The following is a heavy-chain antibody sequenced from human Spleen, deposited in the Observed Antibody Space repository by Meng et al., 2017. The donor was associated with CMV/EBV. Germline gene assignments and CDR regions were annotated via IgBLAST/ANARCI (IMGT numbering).Heavy chain of an antibody. J-gene: IGHJ3*01. Sequence: ASVKVSCKASGYMFSHFGIAWVRQAPGQGLEWIGWTSAYNTDTNYAPSLQGRVTVTADTSTNTGYMELRSLRSDDTAVYYCARPYSGVYNPCAFDLWGQGTRVTVSS. CDR3: ARPYSGVYNPCAFDL. D-gene: IGHD3-22*01. CDR2: TSAYNTDT. CDR1: GYMFSHFG. V-gene: IGHV1-18*01.